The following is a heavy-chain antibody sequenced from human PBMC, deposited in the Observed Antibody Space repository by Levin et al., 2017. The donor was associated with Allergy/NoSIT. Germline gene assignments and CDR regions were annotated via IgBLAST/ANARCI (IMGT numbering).Heavy chain of an antibody. D-gene: IGHD2-15*01. CDR2: ISGSGDTT. J-gene: IGHJ4*02. CDR1: GFTFSTYA. CDR3: AKLHSRYCAGGTCYMDY. Sequence: GGSLRLSCAASGFTFSTYAMTWVRQAPGKGLECVSVISGSGDTTYYPDSVKGRFTVSRDNSKNTLYLQMNSLRAEDTAVYYFAKLHSRYCAGGTCYMDYWGQGTLVPVFS. V-gene: IGHV3-23*01.